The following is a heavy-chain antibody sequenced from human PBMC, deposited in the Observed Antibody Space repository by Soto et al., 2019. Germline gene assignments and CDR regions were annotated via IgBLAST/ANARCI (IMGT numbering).Heavy chain of an antibody. J-gene: IGHJ4*02. CDR2: INAGNGNT. CDR3: ARERLSYYDSSGYHPFDY. Sequence: ASVKVSCKASGYTFTSYAMHWVRQAPGQRHEWMGWINAGNGNTKYSQKFQGRVTITRDTSASTAYMELSSLRSEDTAGYYCARERLSYYDSSGYHPFDYWGQGTLVTVSS. V-gene: IGHV1-3*01. CDR1: GYTFTSYA. D-gene: IGHD3-22*01.